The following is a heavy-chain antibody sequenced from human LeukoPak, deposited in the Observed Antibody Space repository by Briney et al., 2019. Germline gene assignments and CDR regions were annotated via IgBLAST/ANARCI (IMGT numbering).Heavy chain of an antibody. CDR1: GGSISSYY. J-gene: IGHJ4*02. CDR2: FYNSGRS. V-gene: IGHV4-59*01. CDR3: TRGAGRLIDY. Sequence: SETLSLTCTVSGGSISSYYWSWIRQPPGKGLEWIGYFYNSGRSTYNPSLKSRVTISADTSKNHFSLKLNSVTTADTAVYYCTRGAGRLIDYWGQGILVTVSS. D-gene: IGHD3-16*01.